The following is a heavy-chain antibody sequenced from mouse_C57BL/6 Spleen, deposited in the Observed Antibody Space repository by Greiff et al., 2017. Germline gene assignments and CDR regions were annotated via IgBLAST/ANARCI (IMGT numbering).Heavy chain of an antibody. CDR3: ARNWVLYFDY. J-gene: IGHJ2*01. Sequence: EVQLQQSGGGLVKPGGSLKLSCAASGFTFSDYGMHWVRQAPEKGLEWVAYISSGSSTIYYADTVKGRFTISRDNAKNTLFLQVTSLRSEDTAMYYCARNWVLYFDYWGQGTTLTVSS. CDR1: GFTFSDYG. CDR2: ISSGSSTI. D-gene: IGHD4-1*01. V-gene: IGHV5-17*01.